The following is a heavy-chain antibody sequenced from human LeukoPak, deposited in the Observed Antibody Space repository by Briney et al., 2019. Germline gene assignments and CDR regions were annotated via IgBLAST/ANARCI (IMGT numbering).Heavy chain of an antibody. J-gene: IGHJ4*02. D-gene: IGHD2-21*02. CDR1: GFTFSSYG. Sequence: PGGSLRLSCAASGFTFSSYGMHWVRQAPGKGLEWVAVISYDGSNKYYADSVKGRFTISRDNSKNTLYLQMNSLRAEDTAVYYCAKDLSGCCGGDCYSMVYWGQGTLVTVSS. V-gene: IGHV3-30*18. CDR3: AKDLSGCCGGDCYSMVY. CDR2: ISYDGSNK.